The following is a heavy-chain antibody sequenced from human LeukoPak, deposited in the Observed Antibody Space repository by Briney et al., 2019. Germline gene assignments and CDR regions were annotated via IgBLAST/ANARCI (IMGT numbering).Heavy chain of an antibody. V-gene: IGHV3-21*01. CDR2: ISSSSSYI. Sequence: PGGSLRLSCAASGFTFSSYSMNWVRQAPGKGLEWVSSISSSSSYIYYADSVKGRFTISRDNAKNSLYLQMNSLRAEDTAVYYCARSGSYRNWFDPWGQGTLVTVSS. CDR3: ARSGSYRNWFDP. CDR1: GFTFSSYS. J-gene: IGHJ5*02. D-gene: IGHD1-26*01.